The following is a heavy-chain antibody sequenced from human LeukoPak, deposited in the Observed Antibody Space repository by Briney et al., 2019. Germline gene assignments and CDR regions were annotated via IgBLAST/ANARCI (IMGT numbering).Heavy chain of an antibody. CDR2: INSGGSST. D-gene: IGHD3-3*01. J-gene: IGHJ4*02. CDR1: GFTFSSYW. V-gene: IGHV3-74*01. CDR3: ARGLNGDFWSGYYTGTFGY. Sequence: GGSLRLSCAAPGFTFSSYWMHWVRQAPGKGLVWVSRINSGGSSTSYADSVKGRFTISRDNAKNTLYLQMNSLRAEDTAVYYCARGLNGDFWSGYYTGTFGYWGQGTLVTVSS.